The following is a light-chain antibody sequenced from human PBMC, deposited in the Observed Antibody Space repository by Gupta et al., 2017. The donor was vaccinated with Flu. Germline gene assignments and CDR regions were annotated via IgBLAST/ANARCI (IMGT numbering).Light chain of an antibody. CDR3: QQDNSSSIT. J-gene: IGKJ5*01. V-gene: IGKV1-5*03. CDR2: KAS. CDR1: QSNSSW. Sequence: DTHMTQSPSTLSASVGDRVNITCRASQSNSSWLAWSQQKPGKAPKLLTYKASSSESGVPSRFSGSGSGTEFTLTISSLQPDDFAAYYCQQDNSSSITFGQGTQLETK.